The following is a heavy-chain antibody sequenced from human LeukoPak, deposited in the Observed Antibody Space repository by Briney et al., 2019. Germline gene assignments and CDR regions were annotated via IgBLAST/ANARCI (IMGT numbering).Heavy chain of an antibody. V-gene: IGHV3-48*03. J-gene: IGHJ6*03. CDR2: ISSSGSTI. Sequence: QTGGSLRLSCAASGFTFSSYEMNWVRQAPGKGLEWVSYISSSGSTIYYADSVKGRFTISRDNAKNSLYLQMNSLRAEDTAVYYCAREDEHYYYYMDVWGKGTTVTISS. CDR1: GFTFSSYE. CDR3: AREDEHYYYYMDV.